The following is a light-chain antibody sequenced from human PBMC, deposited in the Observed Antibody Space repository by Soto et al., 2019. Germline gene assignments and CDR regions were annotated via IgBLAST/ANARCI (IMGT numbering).Light chain of an antibody. V-gene: IGKV3-20*01. J-gene: IGKJ3*01. CDR2: GTS. CDR1: QSVSSKY. CDR3: QQYGSSPFT. Sequence: EIVLTQSPGTLSLSPGERATLSCRASQSVSSKYLAWYQQKPGQAPRVLIYGTSIRASGVPERFSGGGSGTAFSLTITRLEPEDFAVYYCQQYGSSPFTFGPGTKVDFK.